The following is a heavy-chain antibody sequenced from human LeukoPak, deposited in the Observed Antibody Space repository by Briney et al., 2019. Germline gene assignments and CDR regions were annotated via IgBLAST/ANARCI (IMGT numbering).Heavy chain of an antibody. V-gene: IGHV1-8*01. J-gene: IGHJ1*01. Sequence: ASVKVSCKASGYIFPSYDINWVRQAPGQGLEWMGWMNPYNSDTGYAQKFQGRVTMTRNTSISTAYMELSSLRSEDTAAYFCARGPGGAGTTNPMDYWGRGTLVTVSS. CDR1: GYIFPSYD. D-gene: IGHD1-26*01. CDR2: MNPYNSDT. CDR3: ARGPGGAGTTNPMDY.